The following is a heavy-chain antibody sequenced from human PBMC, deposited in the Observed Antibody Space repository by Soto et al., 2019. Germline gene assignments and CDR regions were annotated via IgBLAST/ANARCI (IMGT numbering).Heavy chain of an antibody. V-gene: IGHV1-69*13. D-gene: IGHD2-2*01. CDR2: IIPIFGTA. CDR3: ARGIVVEPAAFNWFDP. J-gene: IGHJ5*02. Sequence: SVKVSCKASGGTFSSYAISWVRQAPVQGLEWMGGIIPIFGTANYAQKFQGRVTITADESTSTAYMELSSLRSEDTAVYYCARGIVVEPAAFNWFDPWGQGTLVTVSS. CDR1: GGTFSSYA.